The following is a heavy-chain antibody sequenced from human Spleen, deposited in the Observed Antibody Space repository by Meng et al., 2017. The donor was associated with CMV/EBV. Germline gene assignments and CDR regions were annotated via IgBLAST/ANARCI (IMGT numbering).Heavy chain of an antibody. J-gene: IGHJ4*02. Sequence: GYYWSWVRPHPGKGLEWIGYVFYSGTAYYNPSLKSRVTISVDTSKNQFSLKLSSVTAADTALYYCARTSITMVRGAAKPYDYWGQGTLVTVSS. CDR1: GYY. V-gene: IGHV4-31*02. D-gene: IGHD3-10*01. CDR3: ARTSITMVRGAAKPYDY. CDR2: VFYSGTA.